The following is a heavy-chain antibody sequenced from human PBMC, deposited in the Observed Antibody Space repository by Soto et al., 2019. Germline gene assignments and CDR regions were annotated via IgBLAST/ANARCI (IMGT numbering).Heavy chain of an antibody. J-gene: IGHJ4*02. Sequence: GGSLRLSCAASGFTVSSKYMSWVRQAPGKGLEWVSVIYSGGSTYYADSVKGRFTISRDNSKNTLYLQMNSLRAEDTAVYYCARSAYYDFWSGPVPSEYWGQGTLVTVSS. CDR2: IYSGGST. CDR1: GFTVSSKY. D-gene: IGHD3-3*01. V-gene: IGHV3-66*01. CDR3: ARSAYYDFWSGPVPSEY.